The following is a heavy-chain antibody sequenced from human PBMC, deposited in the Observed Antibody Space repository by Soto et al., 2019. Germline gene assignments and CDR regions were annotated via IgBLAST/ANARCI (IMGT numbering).Heavy chain of an antibody. CDR3: ARARIAGNWFDP. CDR1: GGSISSSSYY. D-gene: IGHD6-13*01. J-gene: IGHJ5*02. Sequence: SETLSLTCTVSGGSISSSSYYWGWIRQPPGKGLEWIGSIYYSGSTYYNPSLKSRVTISVDTSKNQFSLKLSSVTAADTAVYYCARARIAGNWFDPWGQGTLVTAPQ. CDR2: IYYSGST. V-gene: IGHV4-39*01.